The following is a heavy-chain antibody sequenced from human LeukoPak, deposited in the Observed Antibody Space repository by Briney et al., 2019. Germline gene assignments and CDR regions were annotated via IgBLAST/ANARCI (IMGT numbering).Heavy chain of an antibody. CDR3: ARPVLRFRNGFEI. D-gene: IGHD3-3*01. V-gene: IGHV4-34*01. CDR1: GGSFSGYY. Sequence: TSETLSLTCGVSGGSFSGYYWSWIRQSPGKGLEWIREIDHSGSTNYNPSLKSRLTISLDTSKNHFSLKLRSVTAADTAVYFCARPVLRFRNGFEIWGQGTVVTVSS. J-gene: IGHJ3*02. CDR2: IDHSGST.